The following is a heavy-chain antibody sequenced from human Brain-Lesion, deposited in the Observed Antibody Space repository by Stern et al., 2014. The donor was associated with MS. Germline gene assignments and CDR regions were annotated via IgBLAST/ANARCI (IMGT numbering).Heavy chain of an antibody. CDR2: IFNSGST. CDR3: ARGRVVPGFQYYATDV. Sequence: QDQLVQSGPGLVKPSQTLSLSCTVSGGSISSGGYYWSWIRQPAGKGLEWIGRIFNSGSTSYNPSLKSRVTISIDTSKNQFSLRLTSMTAADTAVYYCARGRVVPGFQYYATDVWGQGTTVIVSS. J-gene: IGHJ6*02. CDR1: GGSISSGGYY. D-gene: IGHD2-2*01. V-gene: IGHV4-61*02.